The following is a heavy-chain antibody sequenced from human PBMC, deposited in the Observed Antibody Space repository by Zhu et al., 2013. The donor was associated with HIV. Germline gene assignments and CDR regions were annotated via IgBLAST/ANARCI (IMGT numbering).Heavy chain of an antibody. CDR3: ASSSLGYYLPFDY. CDR2: MNPNSGNT. V-gene: IGHV1-8*01. CDR1: GGTLSSYE. D-gene: IGHD3-3*01. Sequence: QVQLVQSGAEVKKPGSSVKVSCKASGGTLSSYEISWVRQATGQGLEWMGWMNPNSGNTGYAQKFQGRVTMTRNTSISTAYMELSSLRSDDTAVYYCASSSLGYYLPFDYWGQGTLVTVSS. J-gene: IGHJ4*02.